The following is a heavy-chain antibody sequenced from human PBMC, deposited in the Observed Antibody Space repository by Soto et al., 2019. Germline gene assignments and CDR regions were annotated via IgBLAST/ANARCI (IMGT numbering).Heavy chain of an antibody. J-gene: IGHJ6*02. CDR1: GGSVSSGSYY. V-gene: IGHV4-61*01. CDR3: ARDGNYYDSSGYLYYYYGMDV. Sequence: SETLSLTCTVSGGSVSSGSYYWSWIRQPPGKGLEWIGYIYYSGSTNYNPSLKSRVTISVDTSKNQFSLKLSSVTAADTAVYYCARDGNYYDSSGYLYYYYGMDVWGQATTVTVSS. D-gene: IGHD3-22*01. CDR2: IYYSGST.